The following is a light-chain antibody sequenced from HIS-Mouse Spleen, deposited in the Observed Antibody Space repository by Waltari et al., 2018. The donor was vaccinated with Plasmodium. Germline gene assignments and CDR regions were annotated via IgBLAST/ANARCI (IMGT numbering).Light chain of an antibody. J-gene: IGLJ1*01. CDR3: SSYAGSSV. CDR1: SSDVGGYNY. Sequence: QSALTQPPSASGSPGQSVTISCTGTSSDVGGYNYVSWYQQHPGKAPKLMIYEVSKRPPGVPDRFSGSKSGNTASLTVSGLQAEDEADYYCSSYAGSSVFGTGTKVTVL. V-gene: IGLV2-8*01. CDR2: EVS.